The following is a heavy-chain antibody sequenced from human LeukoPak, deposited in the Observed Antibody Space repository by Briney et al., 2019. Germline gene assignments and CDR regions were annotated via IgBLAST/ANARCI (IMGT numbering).Heavy chain of an antibody. V-gene: IGHV3-21*01. CDR1: GFTFSSYS. J-gene: IGHJ5*02. CDR2: ISSSSSYI. CDR3: SGYNWFDP. Sequence: AGGSLRLSCAASGFTFSSYSMNWVRQAPGKGLEWVSSISSSSSYIYYADSVKGRFTISRDNSKSTLYLQMNSLRAEDTAVYYCSGYNWFDPWGQGTLVTVSS. D-gene: IGHD3-22*01.